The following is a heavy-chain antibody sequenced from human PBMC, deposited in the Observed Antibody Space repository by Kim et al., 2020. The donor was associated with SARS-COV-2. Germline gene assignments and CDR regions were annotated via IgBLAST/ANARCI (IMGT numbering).Heavy chain of an antibody. CDR1: GASLNNFY. CDR3: ARETSRGDDAFDI. Sequence: SETLSLTCAVYGASLNNFYWSWLRQSPGTGLEWIAEINHRGSTNYNPSLKSRVTISADTSKSQFSLKVNSVTVADTAVYYCARETSRGDDAFDICGHGTMVTVSS. CDR2: INHRGST. V-gene: IGHV4-34*01. D-gene: IGHD3-10*01. J-gene: IGHJ3*02.